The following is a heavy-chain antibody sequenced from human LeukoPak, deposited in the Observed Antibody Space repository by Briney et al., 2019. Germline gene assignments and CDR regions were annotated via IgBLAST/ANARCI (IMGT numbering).Heavy chain of an antibody. J-gene: IGHJ4*02. D-gene: IGHD3-16*01. CDR1: GGSISPYY. CDR3: ARYDWGKYSDY. Sequence: SETLSLTCTVSGGSISPYYWSWIRQPPGKGLEWIGYIYYSGSTNYNPSLKSRVTMSVDTSKNQFSLKLSSVTAADTAVYYCARYDWGKYSDYWGQGTLVTVSS. CDR2: IYYSGST. V-gene: IGHV4-59*01.